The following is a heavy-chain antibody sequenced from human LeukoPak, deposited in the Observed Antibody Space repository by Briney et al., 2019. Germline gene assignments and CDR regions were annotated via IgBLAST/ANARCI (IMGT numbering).Heavy chain of an antibody. CDR1: GFTFDDYT. V-gene: IGHV3-43*01. J-gene: IGHJ3*02. D-gene: IGHD3-3*01. CDR2: ISWDGGST. Sequence: GGSLRLSCAASGFTFDDYTMHWVRQAPGKGLEWVSLISWDGGSTYYADSVKGRFTISRDNSKNSLYLQMNSLRAEDTALYYCARDSPQRGITIFGVVIGAFGIWGQGTMVTVSS. CDR3: ARDSPQRGITIFGVVIGAFGI.